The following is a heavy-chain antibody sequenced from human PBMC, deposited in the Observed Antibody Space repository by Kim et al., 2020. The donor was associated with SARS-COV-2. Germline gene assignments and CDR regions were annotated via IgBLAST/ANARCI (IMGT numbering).Heavy chain of an antibody. J-gene: IGHJ6*02. CDR2: INHSGST. Sequence: SETLSLICAVYGGSFNDYYWSWIRQPPGKGLEWIGEINHSGSTNYNPSLKSRVTISVDTSKNQFSLRLSSVTAADTAVYYFAGGQDVDSGRYGGMDVWGQGTTVTVSS. CDR1: GGSFNDYY. CDR3: AGGQDVDSGRYGGMDV. D-gene: IGHD3-10*01. V-gene: IGHV4-34*01.